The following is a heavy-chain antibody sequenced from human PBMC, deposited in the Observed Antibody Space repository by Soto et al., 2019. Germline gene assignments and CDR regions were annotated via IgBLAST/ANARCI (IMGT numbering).Heavy chain of an antibody. CDR3: AKLYGVAAAGTSSFFDY. J-gene: IGHJ4*02. CDR2: INGSGGST. V-gene: IGHV3-23*01. Sequence: GGSLRLSCAASGFTFSSYAMSWVRQAPGKGLEWVSAINGSGGSTYYADSVKGRFTISRDNSKNTLYLQMNSLRAEDTAVYYCAKLYGVAAAGTSSFFDYWGQGTLVTVSS. CDR1: GFTFSSYA. D-gene: IGHD6-13*01.